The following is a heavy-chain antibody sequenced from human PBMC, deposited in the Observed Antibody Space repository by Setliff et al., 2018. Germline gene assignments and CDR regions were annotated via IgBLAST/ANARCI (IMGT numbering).Heavy chain of an antibody. CDR3: ARGGTFRYFDF. CDR1: DDSISSRRYY. J-gene: IGHJ4*02. CDR2: IYTSGTA. V-gene: IGHV4-61*09. D-gene: IGHD5-12*01. Sequence: KSSETLSLTCTVSDDSISSRRYYWGWFRQPAGKRLEWIGQIYTSGTANYSPSLRSRLTISVDTSKNQFSLKLRSVTAADTAVYYCARGGTFRYFDFWGQGAPVTVSS.